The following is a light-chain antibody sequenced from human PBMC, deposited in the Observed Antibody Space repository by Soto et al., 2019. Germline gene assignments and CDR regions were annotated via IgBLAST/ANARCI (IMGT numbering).Light chain of an antibody. Sequence: QPVLTQSPSASASLGASVNLTCTLSSGHKNYAIACHQQQPEKGPRYLVNVNSDGSHKKGDGIPDRFSGSSSGAERYLTISSLQSEDEADYYCQTWGTGIRVFGGGTKVTVL. CDR2: VNSDGSH. V-gene: IGLV4-69*01. J-gene: IGLJ2*01. CDR3: QTWGTGIRV. CDR1: SGHKNYA.